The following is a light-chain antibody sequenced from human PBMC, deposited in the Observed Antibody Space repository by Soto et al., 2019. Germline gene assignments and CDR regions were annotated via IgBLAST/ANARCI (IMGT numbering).Light chain of an antibody. CDR2: AAS. V-gene: IGKV1-9*01. Sequence: DIQLTQSPSFLSASVGDRVNITCRASQGIRSFLAWYQQKVGQAPKLLIYAASTLESGVSLRFSGSGSGTEFTLTVSGLQVEDFATYYCQQTDTMPRTFGQGTKVDVK. CDR3: QQTDTMPRT. J-gene: IGKJ1*01. CDR1: QGIRSF.